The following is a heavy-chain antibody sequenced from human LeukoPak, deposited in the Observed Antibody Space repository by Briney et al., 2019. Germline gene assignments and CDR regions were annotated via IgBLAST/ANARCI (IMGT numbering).Heavy chain of an antibody. D-gene: IGHD4-17*01. Sequence: GGSLRLSCAASGFTFSDYYMSWIRQAPGKGLEWVSYISSSGSTIYYADSVKGRFTISRDNIKNSLYLQMNSLRAEDTALYYCAKDSLYGDYGWYDYWGQGTLVTVSS. J-gene: IGHJ4*02. V-gene: IGHV3-11*01. CDR1: GFTFSDYY. CDR3: AKDSLYGDYGWYDY. CDR2: ISSSGSTI.